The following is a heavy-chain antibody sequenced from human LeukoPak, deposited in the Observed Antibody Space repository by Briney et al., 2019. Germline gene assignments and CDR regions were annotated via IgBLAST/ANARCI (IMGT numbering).Heavy chain of an antibody. D-gene: IGHD6-13*01. J-gene: IGHJ4*02. CDR3: ARARYSCSWYRH. Sequence: ASVKVSCKASGYTFTSYGISWVRQAPGQGPEWVGWISGYSGNTNYAQKLQGRVTMTTDTSTSTAYMELRSLRSDDTAVYYCARARYSCSWYRHWGQGTPVTVSS. CDR1: GYTFTSYG. CDR2: ISGYSGNT. V-gene: IGHV1-18*01.